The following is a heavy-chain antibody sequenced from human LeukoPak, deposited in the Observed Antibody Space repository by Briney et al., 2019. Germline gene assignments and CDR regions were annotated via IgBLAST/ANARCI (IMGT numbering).Heavy chain of an antibody. V-gene: IGHV4-59*01. Sequence: PSETLSLTCTVSGGSISSYYWSWIRQPPGKGLEWIGYIYYSGSTNYNPSLKSRVTISVDTSKNQFSLKLSSVTAADTAVYYCAREGQQWGGYYYYMDVWGKGTTVTVSS. D-gene: IGHD6-19*01. J-gene: IGHJ6*03. CDR2: IYYSGST. CDR1: GGSISSYY. CDR3: AREGQQWGGYYYYMDV.